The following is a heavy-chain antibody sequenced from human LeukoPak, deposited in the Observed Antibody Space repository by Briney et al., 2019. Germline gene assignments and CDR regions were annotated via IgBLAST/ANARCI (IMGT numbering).Heavy chain of an antibody. V-gene: IGHV1-2*02. D-gene: IGHD2-8*01. CDR1: GYTFTVSY. J-gene: IGHJ2*01. Sequence: ASVKVSCKASGYTFTVSYIHWVRQAPGQGLEWMGWINPKSGGTNYAQKFQGRVTMTRDTSITTAYMEVSRLRSDDTAVYYCARDNGEDWYFDLWGRGTLVTVSS. CDR3: ARDNGEDWYFDL. CDR2: INPKSGGT.